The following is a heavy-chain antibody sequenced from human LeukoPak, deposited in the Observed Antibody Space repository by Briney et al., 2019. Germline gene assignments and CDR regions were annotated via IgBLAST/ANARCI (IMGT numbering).Heavy chain of an antibody. V-gene: IGHV3-33*01. Sequence: GGSLRLSCAAPGFTFSSYGMYRVRQGPGKRVEWVAVIWYDGSNKYYVDSVKGRFTISRDTSKKTLYLQINSLRAEDTAVYYCARGVSGYYSAFDIWGQGTMVTVSS. J-gene: IGHJ3*02. CDR3: ARGVSGYYSAFDI. D-gene: IGHD3-9*01. CDR1: GFTFSSYG. CDR2: IWYDGSNK.